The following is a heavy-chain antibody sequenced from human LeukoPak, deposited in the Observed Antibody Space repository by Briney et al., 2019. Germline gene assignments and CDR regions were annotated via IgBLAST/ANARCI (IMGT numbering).Heavy chain of an antibody. D-gene: IGHD6-13*01. J-gene: IGHJ4*02. CDR3: AKDLNPGIAAAGDY. CDR1: GFTFSSYA. V-gene: IGHV3-23*01. Sequence: GGSLRLSCAASGFTFSSYAMSWVRQAPGKGLEWVSAISGSGGSTYYADSVKGRFTISRDNSKNTLYLQMNSLRAEDTAVYYCAKDLNPGIAAAGDYWGQGTLVTVSS. CDR2: ISGSGGST.